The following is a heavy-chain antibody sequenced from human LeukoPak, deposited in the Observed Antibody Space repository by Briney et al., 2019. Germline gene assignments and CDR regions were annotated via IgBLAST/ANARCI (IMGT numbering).Heavy chain of an antibody. Sequence: PGGSLRLSCAASGFTFSSYSMTWVRQAPGKGLEWVSSISSSSSYRYYADSVKGRFTISRDNAKNSLYLQMNSLRAEDTAVYYCARIGYSYGYFDYWGQGTLVTVSS. D-gene: IGHD5-18*01. J-gene: IGHJ4*02. V-gene: IGHV3-21*01. CDR1: GFTFSSYS. CDR3: ARIGYSYGYFDY. CDR2: ISSSSSYR.